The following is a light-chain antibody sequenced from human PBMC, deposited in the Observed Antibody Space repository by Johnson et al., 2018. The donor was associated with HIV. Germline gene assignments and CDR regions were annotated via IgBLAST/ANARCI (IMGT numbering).Light chain of an antibody. CDR3: GTWDSSLRGGV. J-gene: IGLJ1*01. CDR1: SSKIGNKY. CDR2: DNN. Sequence: QSVLTQPPSVSAAPGQKVTISCSGSSSKIGNKYVSWYQQFPGTAPKVLIYDNNKRPSGIPDRFSGSKSGTSATLGINGLQTGDEADYYCGTWDSSLRGGVFGTGTKVTVL. V-gene: IGLV1-51*01.